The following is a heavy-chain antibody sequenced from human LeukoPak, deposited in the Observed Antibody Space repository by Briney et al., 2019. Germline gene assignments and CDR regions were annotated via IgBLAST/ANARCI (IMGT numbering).Heavy chain of an antibody. CDR3: AKDLGHDSSGYDY. J-gene: IGHJ4*02. D-gene: IGHD3-22*01. CDR1: GFSFSSYG. CDR2: ISYDGSNK. Sequence: GGSLRLSCAASGFSFSSYGMHWVRQAPGKGLEWVAVISYDGSNKYYADSVKGRFTISRDNFESTLYLQMNSLRADDTAVYCCAKDLGHDSSGYDYWGQGTLVTVSS. V-gene: IGHV3-30*18.